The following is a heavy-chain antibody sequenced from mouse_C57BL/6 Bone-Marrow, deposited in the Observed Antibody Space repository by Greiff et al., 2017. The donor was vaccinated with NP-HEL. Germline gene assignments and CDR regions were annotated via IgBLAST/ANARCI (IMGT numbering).Heavy chain of an antibody. V-gene: IGHV1-54*01. D-gene: IGHD2-4*01. Sequence: VQLQQSGAELVRPGTSVKVSCKASGYAFTNYLIEWVKQRPGQGLEWIGVINPGSGGTNYNEKFKGKATLTADKSSSTAYMQLSSLTSEDSAVYFCARSGGLRRGGHYYAMDYWGQGTSVTVSS. CDR1: GYAFTNYL. CDR3: ARSGGLRRGGHYYAMDY. J-gene: IGHJ4*01. CDR2: INPGSGGT.